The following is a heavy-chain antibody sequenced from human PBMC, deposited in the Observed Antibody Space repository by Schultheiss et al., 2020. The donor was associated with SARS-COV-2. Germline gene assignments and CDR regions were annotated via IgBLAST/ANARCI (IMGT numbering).Heavy chain of an antibody. CDR1: GGSISSSSYY. CDR3: ARARLWFGELHYDY. D-gene: IGHD3-10*01. CDR2: IYYSGRS. J-gene: IGHJ4*02. Sequence: SQTLSLTCTVSGGSISSSSYYWGWIRQPPGKGLEWIGSIYYSGRSNYNPSLKSRVTISVDTSKNQFSLKLSSVTAADTAVYYCARARLWFGELHYDYWGQGTLVTVSS. V-gene: IGHV4-39*07.